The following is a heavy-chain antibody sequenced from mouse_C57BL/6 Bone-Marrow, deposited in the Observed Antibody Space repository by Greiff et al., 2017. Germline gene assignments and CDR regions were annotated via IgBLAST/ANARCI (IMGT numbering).Heavy chain of an antibody. J-gene: IGHJ4*01. V-gene: IGHV5-4*01. Sequence: EVKLMESGGGLVKPGGSLKLSCAASGFTFSSYAMSWVRQTPEKRLEWVATISDGGSYTYYPDNVKGRFTISRDNAKNNLYLQMSHLKSEDTAMYYCARDYSDYWGQGTSVTVSS. CDR3: ARDYSDY. D-gene: IGHD2-1*01. CDR1: GFTFSSYA. CDR2: ISDGGSYT.